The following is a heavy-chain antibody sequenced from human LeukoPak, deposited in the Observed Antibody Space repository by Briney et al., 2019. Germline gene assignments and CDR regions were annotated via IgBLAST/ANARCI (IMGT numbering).Heavy chain of an antibody. V-gene: IGHV3-48*03. CDR2: ISSSGSTI. CDR1: GFTFSSYE. D-gene: IGHD6-19*01. J-gene: IGHJ4*02. CDR3: ARDSSGWYYFDY. Sequence: GGSLRLSCAASGFTFSSYEMNWVRQAPGKGLEWVSYISSSGSTIYYADSVKGRFTISRDKSKNTLYLQMNSLRADDTAVYYCARDSSGWYYFDYWGQGSLVTVSS.